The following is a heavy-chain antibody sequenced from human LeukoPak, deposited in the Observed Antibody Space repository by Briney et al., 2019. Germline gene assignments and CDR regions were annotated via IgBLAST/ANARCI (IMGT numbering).Heavy chain of an antibody. CDR2: IYHSGST. CDR3: ARHAGNYDFWSGYSYWFDP. J-gene: IGHJ5*02. Sequence: SETLSLTCAASGYSISSGYYWGWIRQPPGKGLEWIGSIYHSGSTYYNPSLKSRVTISVDTSKNQFSLKLSSVTAADTAVYYCARHAGNYDFWSGYSYWFDPWGQGTLVTVSS. D-gene: IGHD3-3*01. V-gene: IGHV4-38-2*01. CDR1: GYSISSGYY.